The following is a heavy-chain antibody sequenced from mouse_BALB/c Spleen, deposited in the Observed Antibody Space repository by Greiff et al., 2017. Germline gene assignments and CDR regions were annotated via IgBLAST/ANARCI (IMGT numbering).Heavy chain of an antibody. CDR2: INSNGGST. J-gene: IGHJ4*01. CDR3: AREGGNHAMDY. Sequence: EVKLMESGGGLVQPGGSLKLSCAASGFTFSSYGMSWVRQTPDKRLELVATINSNGGSTYYPDSVKGRFTISRDNAKNNLYLQMSSLKSEDTAMYYCAREGGNHAMDYWGQGTSVTVSS. V-gene: IGHV5-6-3*01. CDR1: GFTFSSYG.